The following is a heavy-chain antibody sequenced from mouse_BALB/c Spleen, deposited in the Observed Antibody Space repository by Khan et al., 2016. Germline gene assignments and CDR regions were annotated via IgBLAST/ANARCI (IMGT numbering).Heavy chain of an antibody. CDR3: ASYALCAMDY. Sequence: QVTLKESGPGLVAPSQSLSITCTVSGFSLTGYGVNWVRPPPGKGLEWLGVIWSGGSTAYNSAHRSRLSISKNKSKGQVSLKMNSLQTHDTAIYYCASYALCAMDYWGQGTSVTVSS. CDR1: GFSLTGYG. V-gene: IGHV2-6-7*01. J-gene: IGHJ4*01. CDR2: IWSGGST. D-gene: IGHD6-2*01.